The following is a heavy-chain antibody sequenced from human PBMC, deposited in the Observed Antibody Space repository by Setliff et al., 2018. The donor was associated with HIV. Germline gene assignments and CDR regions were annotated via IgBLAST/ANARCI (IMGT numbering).Heavy chain of an antibody. Sequence: GESLKISCHHSGYSFTNYWVGWVRQLPGKGLEWMGLIWPSDSDTIYSPSFQGQVSLSADKSISTTYLQWTSLKAPDSAMYYCARLSKYYDFWTPDSWGQGTLVTVSS. CDR2: IWPSDSDT. D-gene: IGHD3-3*01. CDR1: GYSFTNYW. V-gene: IGHV5-51*01. CDR3: ARLSKYYDFWTPDS. J-gene: IGHJ4*02.